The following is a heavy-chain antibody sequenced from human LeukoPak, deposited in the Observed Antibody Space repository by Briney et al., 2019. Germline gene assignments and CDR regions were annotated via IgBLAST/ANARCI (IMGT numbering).Heavy chain of an antibody. CDR3: AYLRAMARDY. D-gene: IGHD5-18*01. CDR2: ISGSGGST. Sequence: GGSLRLSCAASGFTFSSYAMSWVRQAPGKGLEWFSAISGSGGSTYYADSVKGRFTISRDNSKNTLYLQMNSLRAEDTAVYYCAYLRAMARDYWGQGTLVTVSS. V-gene: IGHV3-23*01. J-gene: IGHJ4*02. CDR1: GFTFSSYA.